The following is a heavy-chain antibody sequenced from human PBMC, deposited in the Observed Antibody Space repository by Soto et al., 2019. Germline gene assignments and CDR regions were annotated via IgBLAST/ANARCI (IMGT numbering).Heavy chain of an antibody. CDR3: ARDGSEGSGEIGYYYYMDV. V-gene: IGHV3-21*01. Sequence: EVQLVESGGGLVKPGGSLRLSCAASGFTFSSYSLNWVRQAPGKGLEWVSSITSSGASIYYADSVKGRFTISRDNATNSLYLQMNSLRAEDTAVYYCARDGSEGSGEIGYYYYMDVWGKGTTATVSS. J-gene: IGHJ6*03. CDR2: ITSSGASI. CDR1: GFTFSSYS. D-gene: IGHD2-15*01.